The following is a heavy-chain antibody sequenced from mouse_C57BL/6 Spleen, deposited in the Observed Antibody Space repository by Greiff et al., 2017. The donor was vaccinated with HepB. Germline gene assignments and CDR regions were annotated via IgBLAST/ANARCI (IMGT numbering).Heavy chain of an antibody. D-gene: IGHD2-4*01. J-gene: IGHJ3*01. Sequence: QVHVKQSGPGLVQPSQSLSITCTVSGFSLTSYGVHWVRQPPGKGLEWLGVIWSGGSTDYNAAFISRLSISKDNSKSQVFFKMNSLQADDTAIYYCAKGGNDYTWFAYWGQGTLVTVSA. CDR2: IWSGGST. CDR3: AKGGNDYTWFAY. CDR1: GFSLTSYG. V-gene: IGHV2-4*01.